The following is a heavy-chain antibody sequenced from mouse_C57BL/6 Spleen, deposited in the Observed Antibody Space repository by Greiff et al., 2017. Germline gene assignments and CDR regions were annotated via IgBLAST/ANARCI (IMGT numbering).Heavy chain of an antibody. Sequence: QVQLQQPGAELVKPGASVKMSCKASGYTFTSYWITWVKQRPGQGLEWIGDIYPGSGSTNYNEKFKSKATLTVDTSSSTAYMQRSSLTSEDSAVYYCARYYYGSSYYYFDYWGQGTTLTVSS. CDR2: IYPGSGST. CDR1: GYTFTSYW. V-gene: IGHV1-55*01. CDR3: ARYYYGSSYYYFDY. D-gene: IGHD1-1*01. J-gene: IGHJ2*01.